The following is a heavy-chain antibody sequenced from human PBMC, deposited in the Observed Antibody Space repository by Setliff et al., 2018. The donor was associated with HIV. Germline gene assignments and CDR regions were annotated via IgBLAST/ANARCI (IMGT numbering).Heavy chain of an antibody. J-gene: IGHJ5*01. D-gene: IGHD3-16*01. Sequence: SETLSLTCTVSGGSIRTGAYYWGWIRQPPGKGLEWIGSIYYDGRTFYKPSLKSRHTISVDTSKNQFSLSLNSVTAADTAVYFCARGGAVSADFDSWGQGTTVTVSS. CDR1: GGSIRTGAYY. CDR2: IYYDGRT. CDR3: ARGGAVSADFDS. V-gene: IGHV4-39*07.